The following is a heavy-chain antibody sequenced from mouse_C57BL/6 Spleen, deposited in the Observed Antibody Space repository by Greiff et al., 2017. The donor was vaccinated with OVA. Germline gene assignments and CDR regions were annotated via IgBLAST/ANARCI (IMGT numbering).Heavy chain of an antibody. J-gene: IGHJ4*01. CDR3: ARSGSGYAMDY. CDR2: IYPGSGST. V-gene: IGHV1-55*01. CDR1: GYTFTSYW. Sequence: QVQLQQPGAELVKPGASVKVSCKASGYTFTSYWITWVKQRPGQGLEWIGDIYPGSGSTNYNEKFKSKATLTVDTSSSTAYMQLSSLTSEDSAVYYWARSGSGYAMDYWGQGTSVTVSS. D-gene: IGHD3-2*02.